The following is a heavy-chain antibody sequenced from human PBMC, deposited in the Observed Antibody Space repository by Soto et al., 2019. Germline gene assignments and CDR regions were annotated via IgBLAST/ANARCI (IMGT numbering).Heavy chain of an antibody. V-gene: IGHV4-39*01. CDR2: VYYRGRS. Sequence: SETLSLTCTVSGGSVTNSSYYWGWIRQSPGKGLEWIGSVYYRGRSYSKSSVKSRVTISVDTSKNQFSLNLNSVTASDTAVSFRLRQGSTVITQAYFDNWCPGALVNVSS. CDR3: LRQGSTVITQAYFDN. CDR1: GGSVTNSSYY. D-gene: IGHD3-16*01. J-gene: IGHJ4*02.